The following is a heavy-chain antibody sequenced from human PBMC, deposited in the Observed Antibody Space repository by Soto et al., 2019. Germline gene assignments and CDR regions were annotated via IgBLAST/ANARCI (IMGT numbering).Heavy chain of an antibody. J-gene: IGHJ4*02. V-gene: IGHV3-49*05. Sequence: VHLVESGGGMVKPGEPLRISCAASRFSFRDYFMSWIRQAPGKGLEWLGFISSEANGGTTDYAAFLRGRATISRDDSKGIAYLEIKRLQSDDTAIYYCTRFYYEDRGYFVYWGQGTRVAVSS. D-gene: IGHD3-22*01. CDR1: RFSFRDYF. CDR2: ISSEANGGTT. CDR3: TRFYYEDRGYFVY.